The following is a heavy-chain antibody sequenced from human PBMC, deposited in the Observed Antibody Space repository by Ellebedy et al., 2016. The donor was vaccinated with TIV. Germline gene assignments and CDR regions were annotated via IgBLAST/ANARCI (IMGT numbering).Heavy chain of an antibody. J-gene: IGHJ6*03. CDR2: MNPQVGSA. CDR1: GYTFNNYD. D-gene: IGHD2-21*01. V-gene: IGHV1-8*02. CDR3: ARAVRHILYMDV. Sequence: ASVKVSCXPSGYTFNNYDINWVRQATGQGLEWMGWMNPQVGSAGYAQKFQGRITMTRDSSMETAYLELSSLRREDTAVYYCARAVRHILYMDVWGRGTTVTVSS.